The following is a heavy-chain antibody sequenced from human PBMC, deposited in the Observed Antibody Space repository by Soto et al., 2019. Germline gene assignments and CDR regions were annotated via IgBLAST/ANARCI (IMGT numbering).Heavy chain of an antibody. CDR3: ARGPRAVAATPLYNWFDP. CDR2: INHSGST. Sequence: SETLSLTCAVYGGSFSCYYWSWIRQPPGKGLEWIGEINHSGSTNYNPSLKSRVTISVDTSKNQFSLKLSSVTAADTAVYYCARGPRAVAATPLYNWFDPWGQGTLITVSS. CDR1: GGSFSCYY. V-gene: IGHV4-34*01. J-gene: IGHJ5*02. D-gene: IGHD6-19*01.